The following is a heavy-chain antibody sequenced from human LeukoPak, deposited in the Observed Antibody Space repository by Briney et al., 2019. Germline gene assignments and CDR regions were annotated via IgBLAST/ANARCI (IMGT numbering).Heavy chain of an antibody. CDR3: ATAVYRYDSSFHEFDY. V-gene: IGHV1-69*13. CDR1: GGTFSSYA. Sequence: SVKVSCKASGGTFSSYAISWVRQAPGQGLEWMGGIIPIFGTANYAQKFQGRVTITADESTSTAYMELSSLRSEDTAVYYCATAVYRYDSSFHEFDYWGQGTLVTVSS. CDR2: IIPIFGTA. J-gene: IGHJ4*02. D-gene: IGHD3-22*01.